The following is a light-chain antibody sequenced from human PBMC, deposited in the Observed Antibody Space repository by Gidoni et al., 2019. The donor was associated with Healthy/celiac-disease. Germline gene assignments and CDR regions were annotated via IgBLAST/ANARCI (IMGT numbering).Light chain of an antibody. J-gene: IGKJ1*01. V-gene: IGKV1-39*01. Sequence: DIQMTQSPSSLSASVGDRVTITCLASQSISSYLNGYQQKPVKAPNLLIYAASSFQSGVPSRFSGSGSGTAFTLTISTLQPEYFATYYCQQSYSTPRTFGQGTKVEIK. CDR1: QSISSY. CDR2: AAS. CDR3: QQSYSTPRT.